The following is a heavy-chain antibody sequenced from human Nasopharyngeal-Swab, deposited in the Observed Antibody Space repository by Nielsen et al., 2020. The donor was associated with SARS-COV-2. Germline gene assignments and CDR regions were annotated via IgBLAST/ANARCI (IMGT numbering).Heavy chain of an antibody. J-gene: IGHJ4*02. CDR1: GFTFSVYG. CDR2: ITTRGSYT. V-gene: IGHV3-21*06. CDR3: ARDLVTGQRFDY. Sequence: WGSLRLSCAGSGFTFSVYGMNWVRQAPGRGLEWVASITTRGSYTYYADSVQGRFTISRDNAKNAVYLQMNSLRPEDTAVYYCARDLVTGQRFDYWGQGTLVTVSS. D-gene: IGHD2-21*02.